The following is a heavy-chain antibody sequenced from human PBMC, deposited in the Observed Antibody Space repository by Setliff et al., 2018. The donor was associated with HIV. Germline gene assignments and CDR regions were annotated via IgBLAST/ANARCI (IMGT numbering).Heavy chain of an antibody. CDR1: GDSITGSHYY. J-gene: IGHJ3*02. CDR3: SRSGVGYGGDSNTFDI. D-gene: IGHD2-21*02. CDR2: IHYSGST. V-gene: IGHV4-39*01. Sequence: SETRLTCTVSGDSITGSHYYWGWIRQPPGKGLEWIASIHYSGSTYDSPSVRSRVAIFVDTSKNQFSLRLNSVTATDAAMYYCSRSGVGYGGDSNTFDIWGQGTLVTV.